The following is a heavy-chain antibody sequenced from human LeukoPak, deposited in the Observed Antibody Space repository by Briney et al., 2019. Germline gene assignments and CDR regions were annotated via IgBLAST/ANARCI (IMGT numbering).Heavy chain of an antibody. J-gene: IGHJ4*02. CDR3: AKESGKFDY. V-gene: IGHV3-43*02. Sequence: PGGPLRLSCVVSGINFADYAMPWVRQPPGKGLEWVSLISADGGSTFSAYSVKGRFSISRDNSKNSLYRQMNSLRSEDTAMYYCAKESGKFDYWGQGTLVAVSS. CDR1: GINFADYA. CDR2: ISADGGST.